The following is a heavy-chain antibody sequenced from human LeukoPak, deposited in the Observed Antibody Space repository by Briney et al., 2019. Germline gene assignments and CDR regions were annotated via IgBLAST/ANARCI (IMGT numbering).Heavy chain of an antibody. CDR2: IRGSGGST. Sequence: SGGSLRLSWAASGFTFSSYAMSWVRQAPGKGLGWVSAIRGSGGSTYYADSVKGRFTISRDNSKNTLYLQMNSLRAEDTAVYYCAKDQFTSAPPVYGSGSHRVRDYWGQGTLVTVSS. CDR1: GFTFSSYA. D-gene: IGHD3-10*01. V-gene: IGHV3-23*01. CDR3: AKDQFTSAPPVYGSGSHRVRDY. J-gene: IGHJ4*02.